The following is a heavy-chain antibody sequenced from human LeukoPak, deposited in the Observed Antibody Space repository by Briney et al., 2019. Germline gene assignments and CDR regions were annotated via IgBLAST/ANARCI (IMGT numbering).Heavy chain of an antibody. CDR3: ASSLTMVRGDY. CDR1: GFTFSDYN. CDR2: ISRSGSTK. Sequence: GGSLRLSCAASGFTFSDYNMRWIRQAPGKGLEWVSSISRSGSTKYYADSVKGRFTISRDNAKNSLFLQMDSLRAEDTAVYYCASSLTMVRGDYWGQGTLVTVSS. D-gene: IGHD3-10*01. J-gene: IGHJ4*02. V-gene: IGHV3-11*04.